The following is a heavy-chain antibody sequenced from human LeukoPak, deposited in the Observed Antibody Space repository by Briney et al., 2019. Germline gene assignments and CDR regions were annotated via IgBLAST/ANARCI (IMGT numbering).Heavy chain of an antibody. J-gene: IGHJ4*02. CDR3: ARVEAAAGTIY. V-gene: IGHV4-4*09. CDR2: IYTSGST. CDR1: GGSISSYY. D-gene: IGHD6-13*01. Sequence: SETLSLTCTVSGGSISSYYGSWIRQPPGKGLEWIGYIYTSGSTNYNPSRQSRVTISVDTSKNQSSLKLSSVTAADTAVYYCARVEAAAGTIYWGQGTLVTVSS.